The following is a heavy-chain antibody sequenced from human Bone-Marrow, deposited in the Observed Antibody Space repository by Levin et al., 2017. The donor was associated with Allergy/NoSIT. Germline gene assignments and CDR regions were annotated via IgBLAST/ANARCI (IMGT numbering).Heavy chain of an antibody. CDR1: GFTFSSSW. CDR3: ARNVYSRFDP. V-gene: IGHV3-7*03. D-gene: IGHD4-11*01. CDR2: IKQDGSEK. Sequence: LSLTCAASGFTFSSSWMSWVRQAPGKGLEWVANIKQDGSEKYYVDSVKGRFTISRDNAKNSLYLQMNSLRAEDTSVYYCARNVYSRFDPWGQGTLVAVSS. J-gene: IGHJ5*02.